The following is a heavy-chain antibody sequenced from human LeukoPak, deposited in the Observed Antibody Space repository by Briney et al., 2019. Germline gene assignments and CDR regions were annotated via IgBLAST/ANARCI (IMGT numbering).Heavy chain of an antibody. D-gene: IGHD2-15*01. CDR2: ISSGSSTI. J-gene: IGHJ4*02. V-gene: IGHV3-48*02. CDR1: GFTFSNYN. Sequence: GGSLRLSCAASGFTFSNYNMNWVRQAPGKGLEWVSYISSGSSTIYYADSVKGRFTISRDNAKNSPYLQMNSLRDEDTAMYYCARDCSGGSCYSFWGQGTLVTVSS. CDR3: ARDCSGGSCYSF.